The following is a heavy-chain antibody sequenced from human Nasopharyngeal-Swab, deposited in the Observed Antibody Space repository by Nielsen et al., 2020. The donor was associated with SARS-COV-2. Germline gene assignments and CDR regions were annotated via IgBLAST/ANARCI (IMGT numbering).Heavy chain of an antibody. CDR2: ISSSSSYI. CDR1: GFTFNNYH. J-gene: IGHJ6*02. V-gene: IGHV3-21*01. CDR3: ARDRLDYDFWSAYFMDV. Sequence: GESLKISCAASGFTFNNYHFNWVRQAPGKGLEWVSSISSSSSYIYYADSVKGRFTISRDNAKNSLYLQMNSLRAEDTAVYYCARDRLDYDFWSAYFMDVWGQGTTVTVSS. D-gene: IGHD3-3*01.